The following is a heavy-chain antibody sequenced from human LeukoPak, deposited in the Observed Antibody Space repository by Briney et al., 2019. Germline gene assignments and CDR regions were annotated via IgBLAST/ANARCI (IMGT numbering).Heavy chain of an antibody. CDR1: GFTSSSYS. V-gene: IGHV3-48*02. CDR3: ARGTLFDY. Sequence: GGSLRLSRAASGFTSSSYSMNWVRQAPGKGLEWVSYISSSSTIYYADSVKGRFTISRDNAKNSLYLQMNSLRDEDTAVYYCARGTLFDYWGQGTLVTVSS. J-gene: IGHJ4*02. CDR2: ISSSSTI.